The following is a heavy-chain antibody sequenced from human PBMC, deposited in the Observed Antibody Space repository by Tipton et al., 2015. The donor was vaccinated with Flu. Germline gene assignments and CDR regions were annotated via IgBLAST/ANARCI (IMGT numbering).Heavy chain of an antibody. CDR1: GYSISSGYY. CDR3: ARDPTRFRGDTYCGMDV. Sequence: GLVKPSETLSLTCIVSGYSISSGYYWGWIRQPPGKGLEWIASIHHTGVTYYQPSLRSRLSLSVDRTKNQFSLNLNSVTAADTAVYYCARDPTRFRGDTYCGMDVWGQGTTVTVSS. J-gene: IGHJ6*02. D-gene: IGHD3-10*01. V-gene: IGHV4-38-2*02. CDR2: IHHTGVT.